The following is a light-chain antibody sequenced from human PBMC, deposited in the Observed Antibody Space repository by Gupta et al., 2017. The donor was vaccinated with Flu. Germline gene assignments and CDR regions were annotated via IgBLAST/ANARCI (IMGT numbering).Light chain of an antibody. J-gene: IGLJ1*01. CDR2: NDG. CDR1: NIGSTS. Sequence: VLTQPPSVSVAPGQTATVPCRKTNIGSTSVHGYQQKPGQAPVMVVYNDGDRPSGPPERFSGANSGNTTTLTISRVEAGDEADYFCQVWESTSDHPVFGGGTTVTVL. V-gene: IGLV3-21*02. CDR3: QVWESTSDHPV.